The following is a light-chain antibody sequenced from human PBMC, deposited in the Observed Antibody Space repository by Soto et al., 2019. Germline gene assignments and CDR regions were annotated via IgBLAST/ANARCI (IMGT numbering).Light chain of an antibody. CDR3: QQYSTYSRT. CDR1: QSISSR. Sequence: DIQMTQSPSTLSASLGERVTITCRASQSISSRLAWYQQKPGKAPNLLIYKASSLESGVPSRFSGSGSGTDFTLTISSLQPDDFATYYCQQYSTYSRTFGQGTKVDIK. V-gene: IGKV1-5*03. CDR2: KAS. J-gene: IGKJ1*01.